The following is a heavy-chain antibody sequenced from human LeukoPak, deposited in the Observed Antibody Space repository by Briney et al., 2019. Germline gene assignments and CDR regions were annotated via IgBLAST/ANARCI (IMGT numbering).Heavy chain of an antibody. CDR1: GFTFSSYW. CDR3: ASGYYDVLTGHAY. V-gene: IGHV3-23*01. CDR2: ISGSGGST. Sequence: GGSLRLSCAASGFTFSSYWMSWVRQAPGKGLEWVSAISGSGGSTYYADSVKGRFTISRDNSKNTLFLQMNSLRAEDTAVYYCASGYYDVLTGHAYWGQGTLVTVSS. J-gene: IGHJ4*02. D-gene: IGHD3-9*01.